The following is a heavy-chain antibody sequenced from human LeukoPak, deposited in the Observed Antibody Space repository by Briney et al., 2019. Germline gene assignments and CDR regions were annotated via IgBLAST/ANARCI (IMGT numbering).Heavy chain of an antibody. J-gene: IGHJ5*02. Sequence: SVKVSCKASGGTFSSYAISWVRQAPGQGLEWMGGIIPIFGTANYAQKFQGRVTITTDESTSTAYMELSSLRSEDTAVYYCATSARPPYYDILTGLKGSWGQGTLVTVSS. D-gene: IGHD3-9*01. V-gene: IGHV1-69*05. CDR3: ATSARPPYYDILTGLKGS. CDR2: IIPIFGTA. CDR1: GGTFSSYA.